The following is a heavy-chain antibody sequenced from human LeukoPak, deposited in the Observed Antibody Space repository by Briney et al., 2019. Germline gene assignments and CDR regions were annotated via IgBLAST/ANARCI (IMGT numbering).Heavy chain of an antibody. CDR2: IKQDGSEK. D-gene: IGHD2-15*01. CDR1: GFTFSSYW. V-gene: IGHV3-7*01. CDR3: ARGLAAPIWVYYYYYYMDV. J-gene: IGHJ6*03. Sequence: GGSLRLSCAASGFTFSSYWMSWVRQAPGKGLEWVANIKQDGSEKYYVDSVKGRFTISRDNAKNSLYLQMNSLRAEDTAVYYCARGLAAPIWVYYYYYYMDVWGKGTTVTISS.